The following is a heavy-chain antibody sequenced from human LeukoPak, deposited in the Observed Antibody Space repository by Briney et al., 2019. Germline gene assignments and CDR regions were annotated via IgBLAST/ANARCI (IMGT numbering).Heavy chain of an antibody. CDR3: ARFHGSGFYLDY. V-gene: IGHV4-4*07. Sequence: PSETLSLTCTVSGGSISNYYWSWVRQPAGKGLEWIGRIYISGSTNCNPSLKSRVTISVDKSKNQFSLKLSSVTAADTAVYYCARFHGSGFYLDYWGQGTLVTVSS. J-gene: IGHJ4*02. D-gene: IGHD3-10*01. CDR1: GGSISNYY. CDR2: IYISGST.